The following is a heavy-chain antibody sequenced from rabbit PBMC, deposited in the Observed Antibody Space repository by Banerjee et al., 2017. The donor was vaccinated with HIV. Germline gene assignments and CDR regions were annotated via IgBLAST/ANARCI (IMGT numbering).Heavy chain of an antibody. CDR1: GFSFSNKYV. Sequence: QSLEESGGDLVKPGASLTLTCTASGFSFSNKYVMCWVRQAPGKGLEWIACINTNSGNAVYASWAKGRFTISKTSSTTVTLQMTSLTAADTATYFCARAYVGSNYYNLWGQGTLVTVS. J-gene: IGHJ4*01. D-gene: IGHD8-1*01. V-gene: IGHV1S40*01. CDR2: INTNSGNA. CDR3: ARAYVGSNYYNL.